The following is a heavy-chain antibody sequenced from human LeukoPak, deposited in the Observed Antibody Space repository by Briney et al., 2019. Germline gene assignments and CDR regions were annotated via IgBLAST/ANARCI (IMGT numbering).Heavy chain of an antibody. CDR2: LYSSGDT. CDR1: VGSLSGYY. D-gene: IGHD6-19*01. CDR3: ARGSSGSTKRYYFDS. Sequence: PSETLSLTCTVSVGSLSGYYWNWVRQPADRGLEWIGRLYSSGDTYYNPSLKSRLTMSVDTSKNKFSLKLRSVTAADTAVYYCARGSSGSTKRYYFDSWGQGALVTVPS. J-gene: IGHJ4*02. V-gene: IGHV4-4*07.